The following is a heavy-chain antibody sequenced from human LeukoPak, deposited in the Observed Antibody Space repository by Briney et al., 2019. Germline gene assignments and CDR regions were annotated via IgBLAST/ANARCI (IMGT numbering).Heavy chain of an antibody. CDR3: ARGHDFWSGYYQNWFDP. V-gene: IGHV4-30-4*08. CDR2: IYYSGST. CDR1: GGSISSGDYY. Sequence: PQTLSLTCTVSGGSISSGDYYWSWIRQPPGKDLEWIGYIYYSGSTYYNPSLKSRVTISVDTSKNQFSLKLSSVSAADTAVYYCARGHDFWSGYYQNWFDPWGQGTLVTVSS. D-gene: IGHD3-3*01. J-gene: IGHJ5*02.